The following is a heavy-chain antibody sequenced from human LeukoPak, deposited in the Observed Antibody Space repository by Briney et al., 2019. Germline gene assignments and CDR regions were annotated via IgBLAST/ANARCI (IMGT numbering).Heavy chain of an antibody. D-gene: IGHD3-10*01. Sequence: ASVKVSCKASGGTFSSYAISWVRQAPGQGLEWMGGIIPIFGTANYAQKFQGRVTITADESTSTAYMELSSLRSEDTAVYYCARGYGSGSYPDDAFDIWGQGTMVTVSS. CDR2: IIPIFGTA. J-gene: IGHJ3*02. V-gene: IGHV1-69*13. CDR3: ARGYGSGSYPDDAFDI. CDR1: GGTFSSYA.